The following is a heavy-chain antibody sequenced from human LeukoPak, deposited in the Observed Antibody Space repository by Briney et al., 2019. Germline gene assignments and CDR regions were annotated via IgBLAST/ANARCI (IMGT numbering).Heavy chain of an antibody. D-gene: IGHD1-26*01. CDR3: AREVGAIDY. CDR1: GGSISSYY. V-gene: IGHV4-59*01. CDR2: IYYSGST. J-gene: IGHJ4*02. Sequence: SETLSLTCTVSGGSISSYYWSWIRQPPGKGLEWIGYIYYSGSTNYNPSLKSRVTISVDTSKNQFSLKLSSVTAADTAVYYCAREVGAIDYWGQGTLVTVSS.